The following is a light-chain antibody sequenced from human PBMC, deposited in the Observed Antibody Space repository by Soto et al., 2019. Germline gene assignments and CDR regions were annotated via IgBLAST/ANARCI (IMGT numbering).Light chain of an antibody. Sequence: AIRMTQSPASFSASTGDGVTITCRASQGIRSYLAWYQQKPGKAPKLLIYAASTLQSGVPSRFRGSGSGTDFTLTISSLQPEDFEIYYCQQANSFPLTFGGGTKVDI. V-gene: IGKV1-8*01. CDR2: AAS. CDR1: QGIRSY. J-gene: IGKJ4*01. CDR3: QQANSFPLT.